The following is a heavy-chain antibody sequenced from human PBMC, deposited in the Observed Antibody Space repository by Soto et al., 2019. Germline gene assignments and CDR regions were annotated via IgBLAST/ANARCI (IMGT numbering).Heavy chain of an antibody. J-gene: IGHJ4*02. Sequence: ASVKVSCKASGGTFSNSATIWVRQAPGQGLEWMGGISAYNGNTNYAQKLQGRVTMTTDTSTSTAYMELRSLRSDDTAVYYCARGTKGATTYGYWGQGTLVTVSS. CDR2: ISAYNGNT. D-gene: IGHD1-26*01. V-gene: IGHV1-18*01. CDR1: GGTFSNSA. CDR3: ARGTKGATTYGY.